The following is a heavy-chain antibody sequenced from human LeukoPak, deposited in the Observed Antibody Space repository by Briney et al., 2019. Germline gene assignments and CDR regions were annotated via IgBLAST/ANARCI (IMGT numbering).Heavy chain of an antibody. Sequence: PSETLSLTCTVSGGSISSSSYYWGWIRQPPGKGLEWIGSIYYGGSTYYNSPLKSRVIISVDISKNQFSLKVSPVTAADTAVYYCARDAGHQLSRRNYYAMDVWGQGTTVTVSS. CDR3: ARDAGHQLSRRNYYAMDV. CDR2: IYYGGST. V-gene: IGHV4-39*07. J-gene: IGHJ6*02. D-gene: IGHD2-2*01. CDR1: GGSISSSSYY.